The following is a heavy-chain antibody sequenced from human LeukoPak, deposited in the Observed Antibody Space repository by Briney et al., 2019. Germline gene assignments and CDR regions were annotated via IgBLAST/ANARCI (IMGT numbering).Heavy chain of an antibody. J-gene: IGHJ5*02. CDR2: IYTSGST. CDR1: GGSISSGSYY. Sequence: SETLSLTCTVSGGSISSGSYYWNWIRQPAGKGLEWIGGIYTSGSTNYNPSLKSRVTISVDTSKNQFSLKLSSVTAADTAVYYCARGGYYGSGNDFRFDPWGQGTLVTVSS. V-gene: IGHV4-61*02. D-gene: IGHD3-10*01. CDR3: ARGGYYGSGNDFRFDP.